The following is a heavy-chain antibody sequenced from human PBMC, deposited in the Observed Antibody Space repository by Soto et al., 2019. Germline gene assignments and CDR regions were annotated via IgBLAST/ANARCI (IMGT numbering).Heavy chain of an antibody. Sequence: ASVKVSCKTSGYTFTSYAMHWVRQAPGQRLEWMGWINAGNGNTIYAQKFQGRVTMTEDTSTDTAYMELSSLRSEDTAVYYCATKALPGIAADEYYYYGMDVWGQGTTVTVSS. V-gene: IGHV1-3*01. CDR2: INAGNGNT. D-gene: IGHD6-13*01. J-gene: IGHJ6*02. CDR1: GYTFTSYA. CDR3: ATKALPGIAADEYYYYGMDV.